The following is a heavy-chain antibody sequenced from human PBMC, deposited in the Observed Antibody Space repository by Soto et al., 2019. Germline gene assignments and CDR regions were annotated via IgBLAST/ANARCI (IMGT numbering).Heavy chain of an antibody. CDR2: FDPETTER. Sequence: GASVKVSCKISGHTPTKLSIHWVRQGPGKGLEWMGGFDPETTERMYAQKFQGRVTMTEDTSTDTAYLHWRDLRASDTAIYYCARHRNAGWFDPWGQGTPVTVSS. CDR1: GHTPTKLS. V-gene: IGHV1-24*01. CDR3: ARHRNAGWFDP. J-gene: IGHJ5*02.